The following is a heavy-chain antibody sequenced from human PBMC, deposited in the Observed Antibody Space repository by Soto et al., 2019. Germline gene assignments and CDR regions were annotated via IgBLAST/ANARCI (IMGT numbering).Heavy chain of an antibody. V-gene: IGHV3-30*04. CDR2: IAYDGRNK. CDR3: ASLGNTYYYGSGSFRNWFDP. D-gene: IGHD3-10*01. Sequence: QVQLVEPGGGGVQPGRSLRLSCAASGFTFSIYAMHWVRQAPGKGREWVAVIAYDGRNKYYEDSVKGGFTISRDNSKNTLYLQMNSLSAEDTAVYYCASLGNTYYYGSGSFRNWFDPWGQGTLVTVSS. J-gene: IGHJ5*02. CDR1: GFTFSIYA.